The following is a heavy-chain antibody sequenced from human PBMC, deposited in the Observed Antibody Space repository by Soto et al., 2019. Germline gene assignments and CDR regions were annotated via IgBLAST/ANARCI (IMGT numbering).Heavy chain of an antibody. CDR2: IYYSGST. CDR1: GGSISSGGYY. CDR3: ARRGRGFSPYYFDY. V-gene: IGHV4-31*03. D-gene: IGHD3-22*01. J-gene: IGHJ4*02. Sequence: QVQLQESGPGLVKPSQTLSLTCTVSGGSISSGGYYWTWIRQHPGKGLEWIGYIYYSGSTYYNPSLNTRVTISIDTSKNQCSLKLGSVTAADTAVYYCARRGRGFSPYYFDYWGQGTLVTVSS.